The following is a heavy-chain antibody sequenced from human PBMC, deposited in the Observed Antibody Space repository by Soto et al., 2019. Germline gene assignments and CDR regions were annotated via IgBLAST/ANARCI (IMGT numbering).Heavy chain of an antibody. J-gene: IGHJ5*01. V-gene: IGHV4-4*02. CDR2: VHISGHS. CDR3: ARVRQGCSANNCYFDP. CDR1: RGSVRAPEG. D-gene: IGHD1-1*01. Sequence: SGSMSITCTLCRGSVRAPEGWNWVRKSPDKGLEWIAEVHISGHSNYNPSLRSRVSVSIDSSKNQFYLNLNSVTAADTAIYYCARVRQGCSANNCYFDPSGQGTQVTVSS.